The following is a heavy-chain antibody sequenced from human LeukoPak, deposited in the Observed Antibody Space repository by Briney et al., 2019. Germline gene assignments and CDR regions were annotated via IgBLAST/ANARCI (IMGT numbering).Heavy chain of an antibody. Sequence: PGGSLRLSCAASGFTFSSYAMSWVRQAPGKGLEWVAVISYDGSNKYYADPVKGRFTISRDNSKNTLYLQMNSLRAEDTAVYYCAKDRADSSVFDYWGQGTLVTVSS. J-gene: IGHJ4*02. D-gene: IGHD6-19*01. CDR2: ISYDGSNK. V-gene: IGHV3-30*18. CDR1: GFTFSSYA. CDR3: AKDRADSSVFDY.